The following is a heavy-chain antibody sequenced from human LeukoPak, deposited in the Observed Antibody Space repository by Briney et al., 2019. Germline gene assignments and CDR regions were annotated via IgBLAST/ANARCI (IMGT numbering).Heavy chain of an antibody. D-gene: IGHD2-8*01. CDR1: GFTFSSYA. J-gene: IGHJ4*02. V-gene: IGHV3-23*01. Sequence: GGSLRLSCAASGFTFSSYAMNWVRQAPGKGLEWVSSISGSGGSTYSADSVKGRFTISRDNSKNTLYLQMNSLRAEDTALYYCAKDRSCTNDICHGDFDYWGQGTLVTVSS. CDR2: ISGSGGST. CDR3: AKDRSCTNDICHGDFDY.